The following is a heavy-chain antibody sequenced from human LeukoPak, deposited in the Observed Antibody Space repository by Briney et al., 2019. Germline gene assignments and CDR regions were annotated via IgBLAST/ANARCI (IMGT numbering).Heavy chain of an antibody. CDR1: GGSISSYY. V-gene: IGHV4-39*01. J-gene: IGHJ4*02. CDR2: IYYSGST. CDR3: ASRNDILTGYVFDF. D-gene: IGHD3-9*01. Sequence: ASETLSLTCTVSGGSISSYYWGWIRQPPGKGLEWIGSIYYSGSTSYNPSLKSRVTIYVDTSKNQFSLKLTSVTAADTAVYYCASRNDILTGYVFDFWGQGTLVTVSS.